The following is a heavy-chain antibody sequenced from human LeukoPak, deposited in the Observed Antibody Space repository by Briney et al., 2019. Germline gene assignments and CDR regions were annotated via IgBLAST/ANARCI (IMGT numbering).Heavy chain of an antibody. Sequence: SETLSLTCAVYGGSFSGYYWSWIRQPPGKGLEWIGEINHSGSTNYNPSLKGRVTISVDTSKNQFSLKLSSVTAADTAVYYCARGGRLVRPLDYWGQGTLVTVSS. J-gene: IGHJ4*02. CDR2: INHSGST. V-gene: IGHV4-34*01. CDR3: ARGGRLVRPLDY. D-gene: IGHD6-19*01. CDR1: GGSFSGYY.